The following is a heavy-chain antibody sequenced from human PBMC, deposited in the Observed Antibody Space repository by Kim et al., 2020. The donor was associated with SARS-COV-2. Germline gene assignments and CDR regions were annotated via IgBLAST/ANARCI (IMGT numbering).Heavy chain of an antibody. Sequence: QKPQGRVTMTTDTSTSTAYMELRSLRSDDTAVYYCARVRQEYYYYYGMDVWGQGTTVTVSS. V-gene: IGHV1-18*01. J-gene: IGHJ6*02. CDR3: ARVRQEYYYYYGMDV.